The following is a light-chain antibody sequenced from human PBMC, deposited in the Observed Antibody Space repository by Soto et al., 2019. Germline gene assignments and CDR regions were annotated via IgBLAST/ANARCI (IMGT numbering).Light chain of an antibody. V-gene: IGKV1-5*01. CDR3: QQYNTYSPA. CDR1: QSISSW. Sequence: DIPMTQSPSTLSASVGDRVTITCRASQSISSWLAWYQQKPGKAPKLLIYGASSLESGVPSTFSGSGSGTEFTLTISSLQPDDFATYYCQQYNTYSPAFGGGTKVEIK. CDR2: GAS. J-gene: IGKJ4*01.